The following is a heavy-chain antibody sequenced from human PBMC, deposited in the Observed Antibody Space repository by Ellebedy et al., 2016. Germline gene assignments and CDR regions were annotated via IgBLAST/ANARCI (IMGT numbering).Heavy chain of an antibody. Sequence: GESLKISXRGSGYTFSSYWIGWVRQMPGQGLEWMGIIYPGDSDTRYSPSFQGQVTISADKSTSTAYLQWRSLKASDTAMYYCARRQLGPRSPWFGAFDIWGQGTMVTVSS. J-gene: IGHJ3*02. V-gene: IGHV5-51*01. D-gene: IGHD3-10*01. CDR2: IYPGDSDT. CDR1: GYTFSSYW. CDR3: ARRQLGPRSPWFGAFDI.